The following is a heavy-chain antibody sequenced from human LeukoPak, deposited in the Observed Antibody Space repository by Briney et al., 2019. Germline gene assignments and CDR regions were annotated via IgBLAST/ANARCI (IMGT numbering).Heavy chain of an antibody. J-gene: IGHJ3*02. CDR2: FDPEDGET. V-gene: IGHV1-24*01. CDR1: GYTLTELS. D-gene: IGHD6-19*01. Sequence: ASVKVSCKVSGYTLTELSMHWVRQAPGKGLEWMGGFDPEDGETIYAQKFQGRVTMTEDISTDTAYMELSSLRSEDTAVYYCATDLWQWLVPSAFDIWGQGTMVTVSS. CDR3: ATDLWQWLVPSAFDI.